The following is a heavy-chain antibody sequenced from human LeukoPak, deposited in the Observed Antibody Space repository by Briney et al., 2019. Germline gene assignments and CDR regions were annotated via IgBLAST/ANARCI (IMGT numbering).Heavy chain of an antibody. CDR2: ISGNGGST. J-gene: IGHJ4*02. D-gene: IGHD6-13*01. CDR3: ASASSHRIAAGGDY. CDR1: GFTFSSYA. Sequence: GGSLRLSCAASGFTFSSYAMNWVRQAPGKGLEWVSAISGNGGSTYYADSVKGRFTISRDNSKNTLYLQMNSLRAEDTAVYYCASASSHRIAAGGDYWGQGTLVTVSS. V-gene: IGHV3-23*01.